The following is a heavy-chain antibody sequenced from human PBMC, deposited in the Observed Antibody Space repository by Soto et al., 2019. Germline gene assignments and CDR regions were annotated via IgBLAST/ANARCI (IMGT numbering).Heavy chain of an antibody. CDR2: ISSSSSTI. J-gene: IGHJ4*02. D-gene: IGHD6-13*01. V-gene: IGHV3-48*02. CDR1: GFTFSSYS. CDR3: ARLGYSSSWYEGGRGY. Sequence: GGSLRLSCAASGFTFSSYSMNWVRQAPGKGLEWVSYISSSSSTIYYADSVKGRFTISRDNAKNSLYLQMNSLRDEDTALYYCARLGYSSSWYEGGRGYWGQGALVTAPQ.